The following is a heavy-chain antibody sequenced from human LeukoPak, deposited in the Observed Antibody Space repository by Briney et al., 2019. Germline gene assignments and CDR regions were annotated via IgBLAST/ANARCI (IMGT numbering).Heavy chain of an antibody. CDR1: GFDFSGYS. CDR2: MTSSSTYI. D-gene: IGHD2/OR15-2a*01. Sequence: GGSLRLSCAASGFDFSGYSMTWVRQAPGKGLEWVASMTSSSTYIDYADSVKGRFTLSRDNAENSLYLQMHSLRVDDMAVYYCARVSVGQGGDHILFYMDVWGKGTTVTVSS. J-gene: IGHJ6*03. V-gene: IGHV3-21*01. CDR3: ARVSVGQGGDHILFYMDV.